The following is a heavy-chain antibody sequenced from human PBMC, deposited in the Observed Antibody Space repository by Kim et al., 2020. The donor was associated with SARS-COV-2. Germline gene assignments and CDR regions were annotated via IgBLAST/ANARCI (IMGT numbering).Heavy chain of an antibody. Sequence: STNTNPSLKGRVTMSVDTSKNQFSLKLSSVTAADTAVYYCAREEVAWFDPWGQGTLVTVSS. D-gene: IGHD2-15*01. J-gene: IGHJ5*02. V-gene: IGHV4-4*07. CDR2: ST. CDR3: AREEVAWFDP.